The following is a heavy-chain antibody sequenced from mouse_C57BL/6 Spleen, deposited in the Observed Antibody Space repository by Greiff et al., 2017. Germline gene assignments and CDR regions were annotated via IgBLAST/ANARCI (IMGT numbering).Heavy chain of an antibody. V-gene: IGHV5-4*01. CDR3: ARGRNAMDY. CDR2: ISDGGSYT. J-gene: IGHJ4*01. Sequence: VQLKESGGGLVKPGGSLKLSCAASGFTFSSYAMSWVRQTPEKRLEWVATISDGGSYTYYPDNVKGRFTISRDNAKNNLYLQMSHLKSEDTAMYYCARGRNAMDYWGQGTSVTVSS. CDR1: GFTFSSYA.